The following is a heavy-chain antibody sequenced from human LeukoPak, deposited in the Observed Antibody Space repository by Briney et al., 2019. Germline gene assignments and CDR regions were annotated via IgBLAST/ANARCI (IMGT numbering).Heavy chain of an antibody. J-gene: IGHJ4*02. D-gene: IGHD3-10*01. Sequence: GGSLGLSCAASGFTFSSYAMSWVRQAPGKGLEWVSAISGSGGSTYYADSVKGRFTISRDNSKNTLYLQMNSLRAEDTAVYYCAKAWELGIASIDYWGQGTLVTVSS. CDR1: GFTFSSYA. CDR2: ISGSGGST. CDR3: AKAWELGIASIDY. V-gene: IGHV3-23*01.